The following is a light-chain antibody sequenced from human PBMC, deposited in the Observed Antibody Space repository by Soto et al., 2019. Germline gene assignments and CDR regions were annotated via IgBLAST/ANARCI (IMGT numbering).Light chain of an antibody. J-gene: IGKJ1*01. Sequence: DIQMTQSPSSLSASVGDRVTISCQASQDISNSLNWYQQKPGKAPKLLIYDASNLETGVPSRFSGSGSGTDFTFTISSLQPEDIATYYCLQYNGYYRTFGQGTKVEIK. CDR3: LQYNGYYRT. V-gene: IGKV1-33*01. CDR1: QDISNS. CDR2: DAS.